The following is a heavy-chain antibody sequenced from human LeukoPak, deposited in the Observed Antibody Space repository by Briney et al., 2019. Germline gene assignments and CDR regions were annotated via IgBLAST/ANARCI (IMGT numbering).Heavy chain of an antibody. J-gene: IGHJ4*02. D-gene: IGHD2-21*01. CDR2: ITWDSSRT. CDR1: GFTFDHHS. Sequence: QPGGSLRLTCATSGFTFDHHSMHWVRQPPGKGLEWVSLITWDSSRTHYSGSVEGRFTISRDNSKSSLYLQMDSLRTEDTALYYCAKNNAGGDYYHRWGQGTLVTVS. V-gene: IGHV3-43*01. CDR3: AKNNAGGDYYHR.